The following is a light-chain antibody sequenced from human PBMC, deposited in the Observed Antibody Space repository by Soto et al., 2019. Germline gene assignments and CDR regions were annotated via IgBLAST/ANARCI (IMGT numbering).Light chain of an antibody. V-gene: IGLV2-8*01. Sequence: QSALTQPPSASGSPGQSVTISCTGTSSDVGGYNYVSWYQQHPGKAPKLMIYEVSKRPSGVPDRFSGSKSGNTASLTVSGLQAEDEADYYCSSYAGSNKLVFGGGTTLTVL. CDR3: SSYAGSNKLV. CDR1: SSDVGGYNY. J-gene: IGLJ2*01. CDR2: EVS.